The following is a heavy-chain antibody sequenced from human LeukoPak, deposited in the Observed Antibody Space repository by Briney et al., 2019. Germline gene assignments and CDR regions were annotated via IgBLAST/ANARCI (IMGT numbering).Heavy chain of an antibody. J-gene: IGHJ3*02. CDR1: GFTFDDYG. Sequence: PGGSLRLSCAASGFTFDDYGMSWVRQAPGKGLEWVSGINWNGGSTGYADSVKGRFTISRDNAKNSLYLQMNSLGAEDTALYYCARGTPMYDSSGYYYHAFDIWGQGTMVTVSS. V-gene: IGHV3-20*04. D-gene: IGHD3-22*01. CDR2: INWNGGST. CDR3: ARGTPMYDSSGYYYHAFDI.